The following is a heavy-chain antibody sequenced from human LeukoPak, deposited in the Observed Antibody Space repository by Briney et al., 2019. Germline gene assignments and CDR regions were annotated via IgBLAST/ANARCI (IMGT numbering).Heavy chain of an antibody. CDR1: GGSINSYY. Sequence: SETLSLTCTVSGGSINSYYWSWIRQPAGKGLEWIGRFYARGNTNYNPSLKSRVTMSVDTSKNQLSLKLTSVTAADTAVYYCARELITKADAFDIWGQGTMVTVSS. J-gene: IGHJ3*02. D-gene: IGHD1-20*01. CDR2: FYARGNT. CDR3: ARELITKADAFDI. V-gene: IGHV4-4*07.